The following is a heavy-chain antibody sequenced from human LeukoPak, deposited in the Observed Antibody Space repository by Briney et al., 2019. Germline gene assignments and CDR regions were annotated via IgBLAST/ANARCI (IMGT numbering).Heavy chain of an antibody. CDR2: IYYSGST. Sequence: PSETLSLTCTVSGGSISSGDYYWSWIRQPPGKGLEWLGYIYYSGSTYYNPSLKSRVTISVDTSKNQFSLKLSSVTAADTAVYYCARDPSAWWQRLNAFDIWGQGTMVTVSS. J-gene: IGHJ3*02. CDR1: GGSISSGDYY. CDR3: ARDPSAWWQRLNAFDI. V-gene: IGHV4-30-4*08. D-gene: IGHD2-15*01.